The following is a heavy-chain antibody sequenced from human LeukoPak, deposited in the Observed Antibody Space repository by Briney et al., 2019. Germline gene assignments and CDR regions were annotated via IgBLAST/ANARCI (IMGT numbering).Heavy chain of an antibody. CDR2: INQDGSQK. CDR3: ARLKDDVTKLDY. J-gene: IGHJ4*02. V-gene: IGHV3-7*01. Sequence: GGSLRLSCAASDFTVSSNSMSWVRQAPGKGLEWVANINQDGSQKRYVDSVQGRFTISRDNTKNSLFLQMNSLRAEDTAVYYCARLKDDVTKLDYWGQGTLVTVSS. CDR1: DFTVSSNS. D-gene: IGHD2-8*01.